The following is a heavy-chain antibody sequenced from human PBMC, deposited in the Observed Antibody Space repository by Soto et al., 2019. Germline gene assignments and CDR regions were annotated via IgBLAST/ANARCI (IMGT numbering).Heavy chain of an antibody. CDR2: IYYSGST. CDR1: GGSISSGGYY. Sequence: SETLSLTCTVSGGSISSGGYYWSWVRQHPGKGLEWIGYIYYSGSTYYNPSLKSRVTISVDTSKKQFSLKLSSVTAADTAVYYCARGGYYYYYGMDVWGQGTTVTVSS. CDR3: ARGGYYYYYGMDV. V-gene: IGHV4-31*03. D-gene: IGHD3-10*01. J-gene: IGHJ6*02.